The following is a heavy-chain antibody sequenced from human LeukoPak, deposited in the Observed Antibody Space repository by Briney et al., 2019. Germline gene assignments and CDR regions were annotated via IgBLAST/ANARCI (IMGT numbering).Heavy chain of an antibody. V-gene: IGHV3-23*01. CDR3: AKVLWFGEYYFDY. J-gene: IGHJ4*02. Sequence: GGSLRLSCAASGFTFSSYAMSWVRQAPGEGLEWVSAISGSGGSTYYADSVKGRFTISRDNSKNTLYLQMNSLRAEDTAVYYCAKVLWFGEYYFDYWGQGTLVTVAS. CDR1: GFTFSSYA. CDR2: ISGSGGST. D-gene: IGHD3-10*01.